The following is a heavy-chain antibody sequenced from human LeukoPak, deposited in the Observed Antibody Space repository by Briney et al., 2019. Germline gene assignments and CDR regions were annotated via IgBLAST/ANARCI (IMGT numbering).Heavy chain of an antibody. Sequence: GGSLRLSCAASGFTFSSYGMHWVRQAPGKGLEWVAVIWYDGSNKYYADSVKGRFTISRDNSKNTLYLQMNSLRAEDTAVYYCAREYYDSSGCFDYWGQGTLVPVSS. J-gene: IGHJ4*02. CDR2: IWYDGSNK. D-gene: IGHD3-22*01. CDR3: AREYYDSSGCFDY. CDR1: GFTFSSYG. V-gene: IGHV3-33*01.